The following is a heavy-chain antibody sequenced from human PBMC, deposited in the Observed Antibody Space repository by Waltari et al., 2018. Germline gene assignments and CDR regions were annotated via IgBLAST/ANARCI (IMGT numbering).Heavy chain of an antibody. Sequence: QLQLQESGPGLVKPSETLSLTCTVSGGSISSSSYYWGWIRQPPGKGLEWIGSIYYSGSTDYNPSLKSRVTISVDMSKNQFSLKLSSVTAADTAVYYCAREGLRYYYFDYWGQGTLVTVSS. CDR3: AREGLRYYYFDY. CDR1: GGSISSSSYY. CDR2: IYYSGST. D-gene: IGHD5-12*01. J-gene: IGHJ4*02. V-gene: IGHV4-39*07.